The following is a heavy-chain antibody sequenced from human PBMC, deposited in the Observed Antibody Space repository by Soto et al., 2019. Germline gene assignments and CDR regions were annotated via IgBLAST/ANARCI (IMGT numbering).Heavy chain of an antibody. D-gene: IGHD6-6*01. CDR2: IKQDGSEK. CDR3: ARDGGGGSSSVLLGYYFDY. J-gene: IGHJ4*02. Sequence: EVQLVESGGGLVQPGGSLRLSCAASGFTFSSYWMSWVRQAPGKGLEWVANIKQDGSEKYYVDSVKGRFTISRDNAKNSLYLQMHSLRAEDSAVYYWARDGGGGSSSVLLGYYFDYWGQGTLVTVSS. CDR1: GFTFSSYW. V-gene: IGHV3-7*01.